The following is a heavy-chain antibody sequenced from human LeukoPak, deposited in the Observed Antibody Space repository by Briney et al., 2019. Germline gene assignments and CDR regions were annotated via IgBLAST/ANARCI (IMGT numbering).Heavy chain of an antibody. D-gene: IGHD6-13*01. V-gene: IGHV3-21*01. Sequence: GVSLRLLCAASGFTFSRYSKNWVRQARGEGVEWVSYIRSSSRYIYYAASVKGQFPISRENAKNSLYLQMNSLRAEDTAVYYCAKVIAGYGNFDLWGRGTLVTVSS. CDR2: IRSSSRYI. CDR3: AKVIAGYGNFDL. CDR1: GFTFSRYS. J-gene: IGHJ2*01.